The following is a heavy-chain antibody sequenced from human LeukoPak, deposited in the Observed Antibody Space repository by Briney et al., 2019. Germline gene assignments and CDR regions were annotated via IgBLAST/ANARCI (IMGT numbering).Heavy chain of an antibody. CDR3: AREDSSSEDYYYYGIDV. Sequence: ASVKVSCKASGYTFTSYYIHWVRQAPGQGLEWIGIINPSGGSTSYAQKFQGRVTMTRDTSTSTVYMQLSSLRSEDTAVYYCAREDSSSEDYYYYGIDVWGQGTTVTVSS. V-gene: IGHV1-46*01. CDR1: GYTFTSYY. D-gene: IGHD6-13*01. CDR2: INPSGGST. J-gene: IGHJ6*02.